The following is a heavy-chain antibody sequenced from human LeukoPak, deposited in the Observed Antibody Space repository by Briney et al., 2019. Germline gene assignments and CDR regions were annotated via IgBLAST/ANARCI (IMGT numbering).Heavy chain of an antibody. J-gene: IGHJ4*02. CDR1: GFTFTSSA. CDR2: IVVGSGNT. D-gene: IGHD3-10*01. CDR3: AADRMGFGELLGY. Sequence: SVKVSCKASGFTFTSSAMQWVRQARGQRLEWIGWIVVGSGNTNYAQKFQERVTITRDMSTSTAYMELRSLRSEDTAVYYCAADRMGFGELLGYWGQGTLVTVSS. V-gene: IGHV1-58*02.